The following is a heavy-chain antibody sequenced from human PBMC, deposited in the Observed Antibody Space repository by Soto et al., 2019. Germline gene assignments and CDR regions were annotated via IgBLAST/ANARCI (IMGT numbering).Heavy chain of an antibody. V-gene: IGHV3-23*01. Sequence: XGSLKLSCAAAGFTFSSYAMSWVRQAPGKGLEWVSAISGSGGSTYYADSVKGRFTISRDNSKNTLYLQMNSLRAEDTAVYYCAKDPGDCSSTSCYTRYGMDVWGQGPTVTVSS. J-gene: IGHJ6*02. CDR1: GFTFSSYA. D-gene: IGHD2-2*02. CDR2: ISGSGGST. CDR3: AKDPGDCSSTSCYTRYGMDV.